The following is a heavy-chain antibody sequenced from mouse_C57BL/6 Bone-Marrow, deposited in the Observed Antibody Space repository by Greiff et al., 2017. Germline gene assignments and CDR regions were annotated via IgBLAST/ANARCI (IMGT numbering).Heavy chain of an antibody. CDR1: GYTFTSHW. Sequence: VQLQQSGPELVRPGASVKISCKAPGYTFTSHWMQWVRQRPGQGLEWIGEIFPGSGSTYYNEKFKGKATLTVDTSASTAYMQLSSLTSEDSAVYFCARHYYGSSYYWYFDVWGTGTTVTVSS. J-gene: IGHJ1*03. CDR3: ARHYYGSSYYWYFDV. CDR2: IFPGSGST. V-gene: IGHV1-56*01. D-gene: IGHD1-1*01.